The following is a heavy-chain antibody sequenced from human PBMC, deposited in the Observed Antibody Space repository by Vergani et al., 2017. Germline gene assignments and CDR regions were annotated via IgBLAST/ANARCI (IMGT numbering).Heavy chain of an antibody. CDR1: GGSISSGGYY. D-gene: IGHD6-13*01. Sequence: QVQLQESGPGLVKPSQTLSLTCTVSGGSISSGGYYWSWIRQHPGKGLEWIGYIYYSGSTYYNPSLKSRGTISVDTSKNQFSLKLSSVTAADTAVYYCARGERAAAGTGNWFDPGGQGTLVTVSS. CDR3: ARGERAAAGTGNWFDP. CDR2: IYYSGST. J-gene: IGHJ5*02. V-gene: IGHV4-31*03.